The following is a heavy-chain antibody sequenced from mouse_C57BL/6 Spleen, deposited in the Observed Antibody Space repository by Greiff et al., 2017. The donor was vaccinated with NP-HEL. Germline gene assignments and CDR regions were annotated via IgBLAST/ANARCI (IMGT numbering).Heavy chain of an antibody. CDR3: ALITTVVAAFDY. Sequence: QVQLQQSGPELVKPGASVKISCKASGYAFSSSWMNWVKQRPGKGLEWIGRIYPGDGDTNYNGKFKGKATLTADKSSSTAYMQLSNLTSEDSAVYFCALITTVVAAFDYWGKGTTLTVSS. J-gene: IGHJ2*01. CDR1: GYAFSSSW. CDR2: IYPGDGDT. V-gene: IGHV1-82*01. D-gene: IGHD1-1*01.